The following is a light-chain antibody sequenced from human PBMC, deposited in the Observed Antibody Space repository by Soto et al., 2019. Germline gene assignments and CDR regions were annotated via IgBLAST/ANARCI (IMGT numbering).Light chain of an antibody. J-gene: IGKJ4*01. CDR2: AAS. CDR3: QQLNSYPSLT. V-gene: IGKV1-9*01. Sequence: IQLTQSPSSLSASVGDRVTITCRASQGISSYLAWYQQKPGKAPKLLIYAASTLQSGVPSRFSGSGSGTDFTLTISSRQPEDFATYYCQQLNSYPSLTFGGGTKVEIK. CDR1: QGISSY.